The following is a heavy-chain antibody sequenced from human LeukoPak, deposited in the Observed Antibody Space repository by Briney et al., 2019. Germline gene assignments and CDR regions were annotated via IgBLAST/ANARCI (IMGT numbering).Heavy chain of an antibody. Sequence: PSETLSLTCAVYGGSFSGYYWSWIRRPPGKGLEWIGEINHSGSTNYNPSLKSRVTISVDTSKNQFSLKLSSVTAADTAVYYCARARYYGSGSYYRLDYWGQGTLVTVSS. J-gene: IGHJ4*02. V-gene: IGHV4-34*01. CDR1: GGSFSGYY. CDR3: ARARYYGSGSYYRLDY. D-gene: IGHD3-10*01. CDR2: INHSGST.